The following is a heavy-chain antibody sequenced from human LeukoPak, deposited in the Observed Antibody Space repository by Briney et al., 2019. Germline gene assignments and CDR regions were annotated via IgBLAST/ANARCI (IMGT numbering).Heavy chain of an antibody. D-gene: IGHD6-19*01. J-gene: IGHJ4*02. CDR3: ARGHSGWYPPFGDY. V-gene: IGHV1-69*13. CDR2: IIPIFGTA. CDR1: GGTFSSYA. Sequence: ASVKVSCKASGGTFSSYAISWVRQAPGQGLEWMGGIIPIFGTANYAQKFQGRVTITADESTSTAYMELSSLRSEDTAVYYCARGHSGWYPPFGDYWGQGTLVTVSS.